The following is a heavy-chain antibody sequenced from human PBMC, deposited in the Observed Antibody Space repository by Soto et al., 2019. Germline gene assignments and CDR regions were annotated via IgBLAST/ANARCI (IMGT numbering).Heavy chain of an antibody. V-gene: IGHV3-23*01. CDR3: AKARLYSSTFDH. D-gene: IGHD6-19*01. CDR2: ISGGGTTT. Sequence: PGGSLRLSCAASGFTFGSYAMGWVRQAPGKGLEWVSIISGGGTTTHYVDSVKGRFTISRDSSNDTLYLQMHSLGVEDTAVYYCAKARLYSSTFDHWGQGTLVTVSS. CDR1: GFTFGSYA. J-gene: IGHJ5*02.